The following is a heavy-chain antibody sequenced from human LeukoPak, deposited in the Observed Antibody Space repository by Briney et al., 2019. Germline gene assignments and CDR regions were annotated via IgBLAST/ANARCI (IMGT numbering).Heavy chain of an antibody. D-gene: IGHD1-26*01. Sequence: SETLSLTCTVYGGSVRSYHWSWIRQSPGEGLGWIAYIHNSGGTRYNPSLQSRVTISVDTSKNQFSLKLRSVTAADTAVYYCVRDWEGFNFDIWGQGTMVTVSS. CDR3: VRDWEGFNFDI. CDR1: GGSVRSYH. J-gene: IGHJ3*02. V-gene: IGHV4-59*02. CDR2: IHNSGGT.